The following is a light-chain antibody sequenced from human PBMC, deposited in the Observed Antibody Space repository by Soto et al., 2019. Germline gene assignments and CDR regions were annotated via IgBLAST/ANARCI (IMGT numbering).Light chain of an antibody. J-gene: IGKJ1*01. V-gene: IGKV1-17*03. CDR3: QQSVKVPRT. CDR1: QGISID. Sequence: DIQMTQSPSAMSASVGDRVTITCRASQGISIDLAWFQQKPGKVPKRLIYGASSLQNGVPSRFSGSGSGTEFTLTISGLQPEDFAIYYCQQSVKVPRTFGHGTRVEIK. CDR2: GAS.